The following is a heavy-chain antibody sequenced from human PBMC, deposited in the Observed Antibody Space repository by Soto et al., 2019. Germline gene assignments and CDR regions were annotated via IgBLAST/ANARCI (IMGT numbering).Heavy chain of an antibody. CDR1: GYTFTGYY. D-gene: IGHD6-19*01. CDR2: INPNSGGT. Sequence: GASVKVSCKASGYTFTGYYMHWVQQAPGQGLEWMGWINPNSGGTNYAQKFQGWVTMTRDTSISTAYMELSRLRSDDTAVYYCARDRGSGWSYHYYYYYGMDVWGQGTTVTVSS. CDR3: ARDRGSGWSYHYYYYYGMDV. V-gene: IGHV1-2*04. J-gene: IGHJ6*02.